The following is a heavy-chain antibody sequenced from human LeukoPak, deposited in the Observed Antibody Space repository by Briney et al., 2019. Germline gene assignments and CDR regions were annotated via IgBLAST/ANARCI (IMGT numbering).Heavy chain of an antibody. Sequence: GGSLRLSCAASGFTFEDYGMSWVRQAPGKGLEWVSGINWNGGSTGYADSVKGRFTISRDNAKNSLYLQMNSLRAEDTAVYYCARARADDAFDIWGQGTMVTVSS. CDR1: GFTFEDYG. CDR3: ARARADDAFDI. CDR2: INWNGGST. J-gene: IGHJ3*02. V-gene: IGHV3-20*04.